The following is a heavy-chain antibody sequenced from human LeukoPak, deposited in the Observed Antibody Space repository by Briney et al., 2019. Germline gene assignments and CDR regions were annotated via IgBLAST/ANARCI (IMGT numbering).Heavy chain of an antibody. Sequence: SETLFLTCAVSGGSISTNGYYWSWIRQPPGKGLEWIGYIYYSGDTYYNPSLPSLKSRVTMSVDRSRNQFSLKLNSVTAADTAVYYCAREKYDTSPDYWGQGTLVTVSS. CDR1: GGSISTNGYY. CDR2: IYYSGDT. V-gene: IGHV4-30-2*01. D-gene: IGHD2/OR15-2a*01. CDR3: AREKYDTSPDY. J-gene: IGHJ4*02.